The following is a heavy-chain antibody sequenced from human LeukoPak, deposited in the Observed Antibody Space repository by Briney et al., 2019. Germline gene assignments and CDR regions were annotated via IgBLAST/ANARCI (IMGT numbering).Heavy chain of an antibody. Sequence: SETLSLTCSVSGGSISSYYWSWIRQHPGKGLEWIGYIYYSGNTYYNPSLKSRVIISVDTSKNQFSLKVNSVTAADTAVYYCARDARFSGTPPFGMDVWGQGTTVTVSS. CDR2: IYYSGNT. D-gene: IGHD5-24*01. CDR1: GGSISSYY. V-gene: IGHV4-59*06. J-gene: IGHJ6*02. CDR3: ARDARFSGTPPFGMDV.